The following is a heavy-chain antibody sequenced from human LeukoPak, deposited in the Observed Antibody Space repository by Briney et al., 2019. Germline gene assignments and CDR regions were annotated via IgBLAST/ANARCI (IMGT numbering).Heavy chain of an antibody. CDR1: GYTFTNYG. CDR3: ARDGVPGYSSGWYGD. Sequence: ASVKVSCKASGYTFTNYGISWVRQAPGQGLEWMGWISAYNGNTNYAQKLQGRVTMTTDTSTSTAYMELRSLRSDDTAVYYCARDGVPGYSSGWYGDWGQGTLVTVSS. CDR2: ISAYNGNT. J-gene: IGHJ4*02. V-gene: IGHV1-18*01. D-gene: IGHD6-19*01.